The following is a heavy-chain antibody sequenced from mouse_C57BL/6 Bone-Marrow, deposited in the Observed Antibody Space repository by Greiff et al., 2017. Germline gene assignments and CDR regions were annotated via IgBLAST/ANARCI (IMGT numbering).Heavy chain of an antibody. CDR3: TPLWSLYAMDY. CDR2: IRNKANNHAT. CDR1: GFTFSDAW. Sequence: EVQLKESGGGLVQPGGSMKLSCAASGFTFSDAWMDWVRQSPEKGLEWVAEIRNKANNHATYYAESVKGRFTISRDDSKSSVYLQMNSLRAEDTGIYYCTPLWSLYAMDYWGQGTSVTVSS. J-gene: IGHJ4*01. D-gene: IGHD1-1*02. V-gene: IGHV6-6*01.